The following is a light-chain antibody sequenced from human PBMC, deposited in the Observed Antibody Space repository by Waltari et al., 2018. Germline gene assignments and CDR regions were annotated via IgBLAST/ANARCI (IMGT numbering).Light chain of an antibody. Sequence: QSVLTQPPSASGTPGQRVNISCSGGRSNIGSNPVVWYRQVPGTAPKLLIHSIDQRPSGVPDRFSGSKSGTSASLDISGLQAEDEVDYFCATWDDSLDGPVFGGGTKLTVL. CDR1: RSNIGSNP. J-gene: IGLJ3*02. V-gene: IGLV1-44*01. CDR2: SID. CDR3: ATWDDSLDGPV.